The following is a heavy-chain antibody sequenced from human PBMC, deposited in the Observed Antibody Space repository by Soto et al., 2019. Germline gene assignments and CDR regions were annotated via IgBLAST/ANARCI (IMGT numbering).Heavy chain of an antibody. J-gene: IGHJ4*02. V-gene: IGHV4-34*01. CDR1: VGSFSGYY. D-gene: IGHD3-10*01. CDR2: INHSGST. Sequence: PSETLSLTCAVHVGSFSGYYWSWIRQPPGKGLEWIGEINHSGSTNYNPSLKSRVTISVDTSKNQFSLKLSSVTAADTAVYYCARGPYNYYGSGSYYNGRYYFDYWGQGTLVTVSS. CDR3: ARGPYNYYGSGSYYNGRYYFDY.